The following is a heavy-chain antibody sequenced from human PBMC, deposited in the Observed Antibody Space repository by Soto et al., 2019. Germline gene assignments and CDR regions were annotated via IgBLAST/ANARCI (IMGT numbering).Heavy chain of an antibody. J-gene: IGHJ3*02. D-gene: IGHD3-10*01. V-gene: IGHV4-59*01. Sequence: QVQLQESGPGLVKPSETLSLTCTVSGGSISSYYWSWIRQPPGKGLEWIGYIYYSGSTNYNPSLKSRVTISVDTSKNQFSLKLSSVTAADTAVYYCARRYGSAFDIWAKGQWSPSLQ. CDR3: ARRYGSAFDI. CDR1: GGSISSYY. CDR2: IYYSGST.